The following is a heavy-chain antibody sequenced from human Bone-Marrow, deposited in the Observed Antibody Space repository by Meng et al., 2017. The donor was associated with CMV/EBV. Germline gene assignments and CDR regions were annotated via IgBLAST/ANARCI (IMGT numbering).Heavy chain of an antibody. CDR3: ARDRRVSFGELVDAFDI. CDR1: GFTFSSYA. Sequence: GESLKISCAASGFTFSSYAMHWVRQAPGKGLEWVAVISYDGSNKYYADSVKGRFTISRDNSKNTLYLQMNSLRAEDTAVYYCARDRRVSFGELVDAFDIWGQGTIVTVSS. J-gene: IGHJ3*02. CDR2: ISYDGSNK. V-gene: IGHV3-30-3*01. D-gene: IGHD3-10*01.